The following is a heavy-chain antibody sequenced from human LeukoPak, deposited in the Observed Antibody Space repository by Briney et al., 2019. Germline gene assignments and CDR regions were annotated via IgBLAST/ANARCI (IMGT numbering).Heavy chain of an antibody. CDR2: IYYSGGT. D-gene: IGHD3-10*01. CDR3: ASSSVRGFGELYYYFDY. V-gene: IGHV4-59*01. CDR1: GGSISSYY. J-gene: IGHJ4*02. Sequence: SETLSLTCTVSGGSISSYYWSWIRQPPGKGLEWIGYIYYSGGTNYNPSLKSRVTISVDTSKNQFSLKLSSVTAADTAVYYCASSSVRGFGELYYYFDYWGQGTLVTVSS.